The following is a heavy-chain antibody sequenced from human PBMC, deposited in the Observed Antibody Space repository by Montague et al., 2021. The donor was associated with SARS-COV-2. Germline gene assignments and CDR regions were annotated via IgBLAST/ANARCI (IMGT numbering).Heavy chain of an antibody. V-gene: IGHV3-21*01. J-gene: IGHJ4*02. CDR2: ISSSSSYI. Sequence: SLRLSCAASGFTFSSYSMNRVRQAPGKGLEWVSSISSSSSYIYYADSVKGRFTISRDNAKNSLYLQMSSLRAEDTAVYYCARGIRITMVRGVTIDYWGQGTLVTVSS. CDR3: ARGIRITMVRGVTIDY. CDR1: GFTFSSYS. D-gene: IGHD3-10*01.